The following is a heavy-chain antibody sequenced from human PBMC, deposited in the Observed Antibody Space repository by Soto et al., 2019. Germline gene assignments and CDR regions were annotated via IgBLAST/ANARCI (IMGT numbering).Heavy chain of an antibody. CDR2: ISGSGGST. CDR1: GFTFSSYA. D-gene: IGHD6-6*01. J-gene: IGHJ6*03. CDR3: ARRARPDFYYMDV. V-gene: IGHV3-23*01. Sequence: GGSLRLSCAASGFTFSSYAMSWVRQAPGKGLEWVSAISGSGGSTYYADSVQGRFTISRDNSKNTVYLQMGSLRPEDTAVYYCARRARPDFYYMDVWGKGTTVTVSS.